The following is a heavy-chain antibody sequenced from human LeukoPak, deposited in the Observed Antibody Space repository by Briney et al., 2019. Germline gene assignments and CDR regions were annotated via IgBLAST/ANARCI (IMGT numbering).Heavy chain of an antibody. V-gene: IGHV3-23*01. J-gene: IGHJ3*02. CDR2: ISGSGST. Sequence: GGSLRLSCAASGFTFSSYAMSWVRQAPGEGLEWVSAISGSGSTYYADSVKGRFTISRDNSKNTLYLQMNSLRAEDTAVYYCAKVRATVVTHDAFDIWGQGTMVTVSS. D-gene: IGHD4-23*01. CDR3: AKVRATVVTHDAFDI. CDR1: GFTFSSYA.